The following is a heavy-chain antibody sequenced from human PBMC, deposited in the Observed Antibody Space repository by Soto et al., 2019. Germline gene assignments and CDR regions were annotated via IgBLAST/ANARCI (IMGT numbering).Heavy chain of an antibody. V-gene: IGHV4-39*01. Sequence: SETLSLTCTVSGGSISSSSYYWGWIRQPPGKGLEWIGSIYYSGSTYYNPSLKSPVTISVDTSKNQFSLKLSSVTAADTAVYYCARQGDSSGYYYYYYGMDVWGQGTTVTVSS. D-gene: IGHD3-22*01. CDR3: ARQGDSSGYYYYYYGMDV. CDR1: GGSISSSSYY. CDR2: IYYSGST. J-gene: IGHJ6*02.